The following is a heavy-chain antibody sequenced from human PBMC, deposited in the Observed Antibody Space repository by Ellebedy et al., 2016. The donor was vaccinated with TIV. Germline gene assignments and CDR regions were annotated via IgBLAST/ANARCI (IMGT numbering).Heavy chain of an antibody. CDR2: IYYSGST. CDR3: ARGGYYDSSEFDY. Sequence: SETLSLTCTVSGGSISSYYWSWIRQPPGKGLEWIGYIYYSGSTNYNPSLKSRVTISVDTSKNQFSLKLSSVSAADTAVYYCARGGYYDSSEFDYWGQGTLVTVSS. V-gene: IGHV4-59*08. D-gene: IGHD3-22*01. J-gene: IGHJ4*02. CDR1: GGSISSYY.